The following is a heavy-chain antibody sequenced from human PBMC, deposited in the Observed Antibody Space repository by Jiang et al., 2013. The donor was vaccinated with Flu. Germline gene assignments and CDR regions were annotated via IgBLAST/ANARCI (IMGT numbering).Heavy chain of an antibody. V-gene: IGHV3-23*01. J-gene: IGHJ4*02. CDR2: ISGSGDAT. CDR1: GFTFTNYA. Sequence: VQLLESGGGLVQPGGSLRLSCSVSGFTFTNYAMNWVRQASGKGLEWVSGISGSGDATYYADSVKGRFTISRDNSKNTLYLQMNSLRAEDTAIYYCSPRYGGQGNPGHRLL. CDR3: SPRY.